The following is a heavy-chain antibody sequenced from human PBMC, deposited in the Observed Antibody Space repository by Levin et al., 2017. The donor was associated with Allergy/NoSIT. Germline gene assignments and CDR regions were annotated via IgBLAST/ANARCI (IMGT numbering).Heavy chain of an antibody. V-gene: IGHV3-9*01. CDR3: TNSIFRGYSLGSKFEVYGLDV. CDR2: ISWSSHSL. D-gene: IGHD5-18*01. J-gene: IGHJ6*02. Sequence: PGGSLRLSCEASGFIFEDYAMHWVRQVPGKGLEWVAGISWSSHSLGYADSVKGRFTISRDNAKHSLYLQMYSLRFEDTALYYCTNSIFRGYSLGSKFEVYGLDVWGHGTAVTV. CDR1: GFIFEDYA.